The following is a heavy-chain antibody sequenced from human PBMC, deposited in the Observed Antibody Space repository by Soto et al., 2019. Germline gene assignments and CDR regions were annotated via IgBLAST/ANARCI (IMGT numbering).Heavy chain of an antibody. V-gene: IGHV4-30-4*01. CDR3: ARGRYCLTGRCFPNWFDS. Sequence: PSETLSLTCSVSSDSISTVDHFWAWIRQPPGQALEYIGYIYKSTTTYYNPSFESRVAISLDTSRSQFSLTVTSVTAADTAVYFCARGRYCLTGRCFPNWFDSWGQGTLVTSPQ. CDR1: SDSISTVDHF. D-gene: IGHD2-15*01. CDR2: IYKSTTT. J-gene: IGHJ5*01.